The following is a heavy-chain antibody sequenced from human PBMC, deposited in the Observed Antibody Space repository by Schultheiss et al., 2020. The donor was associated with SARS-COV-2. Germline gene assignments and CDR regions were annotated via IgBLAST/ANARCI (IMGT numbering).Heavy chain of an antibody. D-gene: IGHD6-13*01. CDR2: ISYDGSNK. Sequence: GESLKISCAASGFTFSSYGMHWVRQAPGKGLEWVAVISYDGSNKYYADSVKGRFTISRDNSKNTLYLQMNSLRAEDTAVYYCARDPEIPLVSSSWYGGFDYWGQGTLVTVSS. J-gene: IGHJ4*02. CDR1: GFTFSSYG. V-gene: IGHV3-30*03. CDR3: ARDPEIPLVSSSWYGGFDY.